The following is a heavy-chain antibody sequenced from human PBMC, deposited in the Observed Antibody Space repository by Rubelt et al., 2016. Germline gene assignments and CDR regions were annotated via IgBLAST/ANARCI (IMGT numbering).Heavy chain of an antibody. V-gene: IGHV3-30*02. D-gene: IGHD6-19*01. CDR1: GFTFSTYG. CDR3: AKDGLTSGWY. Sequence: QVQLVESGGGVVQPGGSLRLSCAASGFTFSTYGMHWVRQAPGKGLEWVAFVRYDGSNQYYADSVKGRFTISRDYSKNTLYLQMNSLRVEDTAVYYCAKDGLTSGWYWGQGTLVTVSS. J-gene: IGHJ4*02. CDR2: VRYDGSNQ.